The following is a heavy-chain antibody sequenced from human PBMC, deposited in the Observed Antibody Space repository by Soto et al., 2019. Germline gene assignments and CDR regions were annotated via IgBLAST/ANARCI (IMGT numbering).Heavy chain of an antibody. Sequence: QITLNESGPTQVKPRQTLTLTCIFSGFSLTTSGVGVGWIRQSPRKAPAWLALLYWDDDKRYSPSLKSRLTITKATSKTQVVLTLADLDPADTATYYCAHRVLRTVFGLVTTTAIYFDFWGQGTPVAVSS. CDR1: GFSLTTSGVG. D-gene: IGHD3-3*01. CDR2: LYWDDDK. CDR3: AHRVLRTVFGLVTTTAIYFDF. J-gene: IGHJ4*02. V-gene: IGHV2-5*02.